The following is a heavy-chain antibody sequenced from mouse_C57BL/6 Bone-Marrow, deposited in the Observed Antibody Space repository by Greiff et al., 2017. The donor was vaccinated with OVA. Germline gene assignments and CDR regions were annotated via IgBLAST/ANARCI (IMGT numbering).Heavy chain of an antibody. CDR3: ARDPLVTTGYFDV. Sequence: EVQLVESGGGLVKPGGSLKLSCAASGFTFRSYAMSWVRQTPDKRLEWVATISDGGSYTYYPDNVKGRFPISRDNAKNNLYLQMSHLKSEDTAMYYCARDPLVTTGYFDVWGTGTTVTVSS. CDR2: ISDGGSYT. V-gene: IGHV5-4*01. J-gene: IGHJ1*03. D-gene: IGHD2-12*01. CDR1: GFTFRSYA.